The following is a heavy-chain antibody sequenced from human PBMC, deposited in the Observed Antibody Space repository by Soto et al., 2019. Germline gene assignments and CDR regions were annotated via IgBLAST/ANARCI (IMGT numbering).Heavy chain of an antibody. Sequence: SVKVSCKASGGTFSSYVISRVRQAPGQGLEWMGGIIPIFGTANYAQKFQGRVTITADESTSTAYMELSSLRSEDTAVYYCAPGQVATINGGYYYGMDVWGQGTTVTVSS. D-gene: IGHD5-12*01. J-gene: IGHJ6*02. V-gene: IGHV1-69*13. CDR3: APGQVATINGGYYYGMDV. CDR2: IIPIFGTA. CDR1: GGTFSSYV.